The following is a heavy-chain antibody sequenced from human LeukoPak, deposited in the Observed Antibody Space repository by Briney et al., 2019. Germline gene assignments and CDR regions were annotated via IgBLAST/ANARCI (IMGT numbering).Heavy chain of an antibody. CDR3: ATYSSGWFNFDY. CDR1: GFTFSSHA. J-gene: IGHJ4*02. CDR2: ISGSGGST. V-gene: IGHV3-23*01. Sequence: GASLRLFCVVSGFTFSSHAMNWVRQAPGKGLEWVSSISGSGGSTYYADSVKGRFTISRDNSKNTLYLQMNSLRAEDTAVYYCATYSSGWFNFDYWGQGTLVTVSS. D-gene: IGHD6-19*01.